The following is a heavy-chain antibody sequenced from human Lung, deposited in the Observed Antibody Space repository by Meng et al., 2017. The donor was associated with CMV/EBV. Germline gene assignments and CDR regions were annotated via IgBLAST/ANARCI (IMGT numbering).Heavy chain of an antibody. CDR1: GFTLSNYR. J-gene: IGHJ4*02. Sequence: GEXXKISCAASGFTLSNYRMHWVRQPPGKGLVWVSRINSDGSNTTYADFVKGRFTISRDNAKNTLYVQMNSLTVEDMAVYYCAREKAGTRHFDYWGQGTLVTVSS. CDR2: INSDGSNT. D-gene: IGHD6-19*01. V-gene: IGHV3-74*03. CDR3: AREKAGTRHFDY.